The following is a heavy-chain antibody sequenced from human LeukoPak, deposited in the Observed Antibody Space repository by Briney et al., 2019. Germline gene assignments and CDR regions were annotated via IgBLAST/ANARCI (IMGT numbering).Heavy chain of an antibody. D-gene: IGHD6-6*01. CDR3: ARDSGIAARLDAFDI. J-gene: IGHJ3*02. V-gene: IGHV5-51*01. CDR1: GYSFTSYW. CDR2: IYPGDSGT. Sequence: GESLKISCKGSGYSFTSYWIGWVRQMPGKGLEWMGIIYPGDSGTRYSPSFQGQVTISADKSISTAYLQWSSLKASDTAMYYCARDSGIAARLDAFDIWGQGTMVTVS.